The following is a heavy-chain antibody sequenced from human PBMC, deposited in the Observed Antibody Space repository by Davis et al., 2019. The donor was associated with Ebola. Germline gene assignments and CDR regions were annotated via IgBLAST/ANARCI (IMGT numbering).Heavy chain of an antibody. Sequence: PSETLSLTCAVYGGSFSGYYWSWIRQPPGKGLEWIGEINHSGSTNYNPSLKSRVTISVDTSKNQFSLKLSSVTAADTAVYYCARGYCTGGVCYIAFDIWGQGTMVTVSS. CDR1: GGSFSGYY. D-gene: IGHD2-8*02. CDR2: INHSGST. CDR3: ARGYCTGGVCYIAFDI. J-gene: IGHJ3*02. V-gene: IGHV4-34*01.